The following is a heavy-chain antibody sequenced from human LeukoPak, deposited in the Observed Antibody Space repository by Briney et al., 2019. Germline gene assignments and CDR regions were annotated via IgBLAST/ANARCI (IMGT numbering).Heavy chain of an antibody. CDR2: ISWNSGSI. CDR3: ATSSNRYYYYYGMDV. CDR1: GFTFDDYA. D-gene: IGHD4-11*01. V-gene: IGHV3-9*01. J-gene: IGHJ6*02. Sequence: PGGSLRLSCAASGFTFDDYAMHWVRQAPGKGLEWVSGISWNSGSIGYADSVKGRFTISRDNAKNSLYLQMNSLRAEDTALYYCATSSNRYYYYYGMDVWGQGTTVTVSS.